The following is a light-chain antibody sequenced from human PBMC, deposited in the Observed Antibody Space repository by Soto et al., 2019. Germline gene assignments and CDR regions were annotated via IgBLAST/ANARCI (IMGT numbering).Light chain of an antibody. CDR2: GAS. J-gene: IGKJ1*01. CDR1: QSISDT. CDR3: QQYDSSTRT. V-gene: IGKV3D-15*02. Sequence: EIWMTQSPATLSVSPGGRATLSCRASQSISDTLAWYQQKTGKAPRLLIYGASNRATGIPARLSGSGYGTDLTLTISSIEPEDLAVYYCQQYDSSTRTFGQGTKVDIK.